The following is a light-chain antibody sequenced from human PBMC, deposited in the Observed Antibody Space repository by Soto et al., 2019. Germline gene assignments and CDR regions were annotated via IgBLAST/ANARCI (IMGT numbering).Light chain of an antibody. J-gene: IGLJ2*01. V-gene: IGLV2-11*01. Sequence: QSALTQPRSVSGSPGQSVTISCTGTSSDVGGYNYVSWYQQHPGKAPKLMIYDVSKRPSGVPDRFSGSKSGNTASLTISGLQAEDEADYYCCSYAGSHVVFRGGTKLTVL. CDR3: CSYAGSHVV. CDR1: SSDVGGYNY. CDR2: DVS.